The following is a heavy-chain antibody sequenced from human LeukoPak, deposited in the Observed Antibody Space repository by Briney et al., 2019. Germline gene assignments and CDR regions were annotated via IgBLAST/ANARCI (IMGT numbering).Heavy chain of an antibody. CDR1: GYTFTNYA. Sequence: ASVKVSCKASGYTFTNYAFHWVRQAPGQRLEWMGWFNSDTGDTHYSQNFQGRLIITRDTSASTAYMELSSLRPEDTAVFFCVRGGPNRSGWTLDYWGQGTLVTVSS. CDR2: FNSDTGDT. CDR3: VRGGPNRSGWTLDY. D-gene: IGHD6-19*01. J-gene: IGHJ4*02. V-gene: IGHV1-3*01.